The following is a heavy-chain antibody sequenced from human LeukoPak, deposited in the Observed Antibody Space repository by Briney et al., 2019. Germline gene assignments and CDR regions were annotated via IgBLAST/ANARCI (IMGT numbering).Heavy chain of an antibody. V-gene: IGHV3-7*03. Sequence: GGSLRLPCAASGFTFSTSWMSWVRQVPGKGLEWVANIKKDGSETYYVDSVKGRFTISRDNAKNSLYLQMNSLRAEDTAMYYCARGRYSGTTYYFDYWGQGTLVTVSS. CDR1: GFTFSTSW. J-gene: IGHJ4*02. CDR3: ARGRYSGTTYYFDY. CDR2: IKKDGSET. D-gene: IGHD5-12*01.